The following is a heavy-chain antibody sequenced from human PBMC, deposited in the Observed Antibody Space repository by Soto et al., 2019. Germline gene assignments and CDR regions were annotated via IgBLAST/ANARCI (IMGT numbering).Heavy chain of an antibody. Sequence: GGSLRLSCAASGFTFSSYAMSWVRQAPGKGLEWVSAISGSGGSTYYADSVKGRFTISRDNSKNTLYLQMNSLRAEDTAVYYCARDLRGYCSSTSCSFWGQGTLVTVSS. CDR1: GFTFSSYA. V-gene: IGHV3-23*01. J-gene: IGHJ4*02. CDR2: ISGSGGST. D-gene: IGHD2-2*01. CDR3: ARDLRGYCSSTSCSF.